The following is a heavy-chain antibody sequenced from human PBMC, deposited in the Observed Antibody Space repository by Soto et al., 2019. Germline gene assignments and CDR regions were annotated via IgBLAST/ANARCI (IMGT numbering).Heavy chain of an antibody. Sequence: GESLKISCKISGYRFSSFWIAWVRQKPGKGLEWMGIIYPGDSDTKYSPSFQGQVTTSVDKSTNTAYLQWSSLKASDTAIYYCARPQELGSRYIGADVWGQGTTVTVSS. CDR2: IYPGDSDT. V-gene: IGHV5-51*01. CDR3: ARPQELGSRYIGADV. J-gene: IGHJ6*02. CDR1: GYRFSSFW. D-gene: IGHD1-20*01.